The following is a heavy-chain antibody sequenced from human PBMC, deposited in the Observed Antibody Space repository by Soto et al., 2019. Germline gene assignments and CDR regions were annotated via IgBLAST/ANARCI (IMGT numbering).Heavy chain of an antibody. J-gene: IGHJ4*02. V-gene: IGHV3-33*01. CDR1: GFTFSSYG. CDR2: IWYDGSNK. D-gene: IGHD4-17*01. Sequence: GGSLRLSCAASGFTFSSYGMHWVRQAPGKGLEWVAVIWYDGSNKYYADSVKGRFTISRDNSKNTLYLQMNSLRAEDTAVYYCARPPYGDYEIPYFDYWGQGTLVTVSS. CDR3: ARPPYGDYEIPYFDY.